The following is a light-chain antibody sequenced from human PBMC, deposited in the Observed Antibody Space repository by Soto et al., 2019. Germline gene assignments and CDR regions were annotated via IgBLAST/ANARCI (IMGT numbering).Light chain of an antibody. CDR3: AAWDDSLYGWV. Sequence: QSVLTQPRSVSGSPGQSVTISCTGTSSDVGTYDFVSWYQQHPGKAPRLMIFDVSERPSGVPDRFSGSKSGNTASLTISGLQAEDEADYYCAAWDDSLYGWVFGGGTKVTVL. CDR2: DVS. J-gene: IGLJ3*02. CDR1: SSDVGTYDF. V-gene: IGLV2-11*01.